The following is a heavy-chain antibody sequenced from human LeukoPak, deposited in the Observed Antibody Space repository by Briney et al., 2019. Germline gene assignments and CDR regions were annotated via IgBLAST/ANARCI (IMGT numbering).Heavy chain of an antibody. J-gene: IGHJ3*02. CDR2: ISYGGSNR. CDR1: GFTFSSYA. Sequence: GGSLRLSCAASGFTFSSYAMHWVRQAPGKGLEWVAVISYGGSNRYYADSVKGRFTISRDNSKNTLYLQMNSLRAEDTAVYYCARESPRGAFDIWGQGTMVTVSS. CDR3: ARESPRGAFDI. V-gene: IGHV3-30-3*01. D-gene: IGHD3-16*01.